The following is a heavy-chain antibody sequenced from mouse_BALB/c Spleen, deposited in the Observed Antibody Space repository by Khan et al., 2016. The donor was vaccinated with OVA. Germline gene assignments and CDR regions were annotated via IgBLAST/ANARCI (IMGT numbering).Heavy chain of an antibody. CDR1: GFTLSSYS. V-gene: IGHV5-6-4*01. D-gene: IGHD1-1*01. CDR3: TRDRNYYGSSFYFDY. CDR2: ITSGGSYT. J-gene: IGHJ2*01. Sequence: EVELVESGGGLVKPGGSLRLSCEASGFTLSSYSMSWVRQTPEKRLEWVATITSGGSYTYYPDSVQGRFTISRDNAKNTLYLQMSSLKSEDTAIYYCTRDRNYYGSSFYFDYWGQGTTLTVSS.